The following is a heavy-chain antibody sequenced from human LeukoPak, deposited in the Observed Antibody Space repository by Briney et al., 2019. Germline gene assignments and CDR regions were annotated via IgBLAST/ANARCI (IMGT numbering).Heavy chain of an antibody. D-gene: IGHD3-10*01. CDR2: IDHSGST. J-gene: IGHJ4*02. CDR3: ARGRKGGSAL. Sequence: SETLSLTCDVYGGSFSGFYWNWIRQPPGKGLEWIGEIDHSGSTNYSPSLKSRVTISVDRANNQFSQKLSSVTAADTAFYYCARGRKGGSALWGQGTLVTVSS. CDR1: GGSFSGFY. V-gene: IGHV4-34*01.